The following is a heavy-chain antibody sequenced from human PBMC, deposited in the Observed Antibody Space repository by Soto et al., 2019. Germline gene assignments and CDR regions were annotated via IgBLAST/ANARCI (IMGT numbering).Heavy chain of an antibody. CDR2: ISYDGSNK. CDR1: GFTFSSYA. V-gene: IGHV3-30-3*01. D-gene: IGHD3-22*01. CDR3: ASPTPYDSSGYYYPEY. J-gene: IGHJ4*02. Sequence: QVQLVESGGGVVQPGRSLRLSCAASGFTFSSYAMHWVRQAPGKGLEWGAVISYDGSNKYYADSVKGRFTISRDNSKNTLYLQMNSLRAEDTAVYYCASPTPYDSSGYYYPEYWGQGTLVTVSS.